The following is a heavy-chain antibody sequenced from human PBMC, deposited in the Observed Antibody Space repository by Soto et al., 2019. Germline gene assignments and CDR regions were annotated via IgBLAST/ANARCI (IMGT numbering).Heavy chain of an antibody. CDR1: GFTFRNYW. Sequence: EVQLVESGGGLVQPGGSLRLSCAVSGFTFRNYWMNWARQAPGKGLEWVASIKPDGSEKFYLDSVKGRFTISRDNAKNSLYLEMNGLSAEDTAVYYCSPYKGPYCSGTNCLGFDPWGQGTLVTVSS. D-gene: IGHD2-2*01. CDR3: SPYKGPYCSGTNCLGFDP. CDR2: IKPDGSEK. J-gene: IGHJ5*02. V-gene: IGHV3-7*01.